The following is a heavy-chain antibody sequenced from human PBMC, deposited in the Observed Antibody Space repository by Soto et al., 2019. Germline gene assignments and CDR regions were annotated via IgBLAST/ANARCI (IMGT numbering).Heavy chain of an antibody. Sequence: EVQLVQSGAEVKKPGESLKISCKGSGYSFTSYWIGWVRQMPGKGLEWMGIIYPGDSDTRYSPSFQGQVTISADKSISTAYLQWSSLKASDTAMYYCARHTRWWFGACVGCDYYYGMDVWGQGTTVTVSS. CDR1: GYSFTSYW. CDR3: ARHTRWWFGACVGCDYYYGMDV. D-gene: IGHD3-10*01. V-gene: IGHV5-51*01. CDR2: IYPGDSDT. J-gene: IGHJ6*02.